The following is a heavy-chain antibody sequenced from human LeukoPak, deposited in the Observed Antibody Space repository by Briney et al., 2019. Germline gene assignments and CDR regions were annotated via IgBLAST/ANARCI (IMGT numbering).Heavy chain of an antibody. D-gene: IGHD5-24*01. CDR2: IRYDGSNK. CDR3: ARGGEMATIPGGMDV. CDR1: GFTFSSFG. Sequence: GGSLRLSCAASGFTFSSFGMHWVRQAPGKGLEWVAFIRYDGSNKYYADSVKGRFTISRDNSKNTLYLQMNSLRAEDTAVYYCARGGEMATIPGGMDVWGQGTTVTVSS. V-gene: IGHV3-30*02. J-gene: IGHJ6*02.